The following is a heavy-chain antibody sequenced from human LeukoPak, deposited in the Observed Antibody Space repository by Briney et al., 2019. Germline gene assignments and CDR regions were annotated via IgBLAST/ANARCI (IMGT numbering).Heavy chain of an antibody. J-gene: IGHJ4*02. D-gene: IGHD6-19*01. CDR1: GFTFSSYW. CDR3: ARVRGPYSSGWYYFDY. Sequence: PGGSLRLSCAVSGFTFSSYWMSWVRQAPGKGREWVANIKQDGSEKYYVDSVKGRFTISRDNAKNSLYLQMNSLRAEDTAVYYCARVRGPYSSGWYYFDYWGQGTLVTVSS. V-gene: IGHV3-7*03. CDR2: IKQDGSEK.